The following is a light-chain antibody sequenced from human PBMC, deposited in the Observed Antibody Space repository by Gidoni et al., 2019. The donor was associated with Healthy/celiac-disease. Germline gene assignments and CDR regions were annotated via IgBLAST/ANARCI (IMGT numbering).Light chain of an antibody. V-gene: IGKV1-39*01. CDR1: QSISSY. J-gene: IGKJ1*01. Sequence: DLHMTHSPSSLSASVGDSVTHTCRDSQSISSYLTWYQQKPGKAPKLLIYGASSLQSGVPSRFSGSGSGTDFTLTISSLQAEDLATYYCQQSYSTPRTFGQGTKVEIK. CDR2: GAS. CDR3: QQSYSTPRT.